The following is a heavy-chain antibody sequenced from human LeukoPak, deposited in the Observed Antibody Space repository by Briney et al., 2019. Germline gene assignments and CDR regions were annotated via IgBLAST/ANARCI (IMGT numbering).Heavy chain of an antibody. CDR3: ARENVVVVAAGELYWYFDL. CDR1: GGSISSSNW. D-gene: IGHD2-15*01. Sequence: SETLSLTCAVSGGSISSSNWWSWVRQPPGKGLEWIGEIYHSGSTNYNPSLKSRVTISVDKSKNQFSLKLSSVTAADTAVYYCARENVVVVAAGELYWYFDLWGRGTLVTVSS. CDR2: IYHSGST. J-gene: IGHJ2*01. V-gene: IGHV4-4*02.